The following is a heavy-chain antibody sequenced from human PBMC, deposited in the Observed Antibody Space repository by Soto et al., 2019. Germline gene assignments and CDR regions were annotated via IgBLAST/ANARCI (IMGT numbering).Heavy chain of an antibody. J-gene: IGHJ5*02. V-gene: IGHV4-4*02. Sequence: SEPLSLTCGVSGGTVASSHWWSWVRQSPGRGLEWIGNVYHTGDTNSNPSLQSRVTFSVDTSKNQFSLKLTSVTAAETAVYYCVRTARQGAVAPHWFDRWGQGTQVTVSS. D-gene: IGHD2-21*02. CDR3: VRTARQGAVAPHWFDR. CDR2: VYHTGDT. CDR1: GGTVASSHW.